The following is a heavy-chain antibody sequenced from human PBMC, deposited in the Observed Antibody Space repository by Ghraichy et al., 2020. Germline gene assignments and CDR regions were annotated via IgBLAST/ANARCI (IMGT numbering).Heavy chain of an antibody. CDR2: FDPEDGET. V-gene: IGHV1-24*01. CDR1: GYTLTELS. J-gene: IGHJ1*01. CDR3: TVVTAIPVSEYFQH. D-gene: IGHD2-21*02. Sequence: ASVKVSCKVSGYTLTELSMHWVRQAPGKGLEWMGGFDPEDGETIYAQKFQGRVTMTEDTSTDTAYMELSSLRSEDTAVYYCTVVTAIPVSEYFQHWGQGTLVTVSS.